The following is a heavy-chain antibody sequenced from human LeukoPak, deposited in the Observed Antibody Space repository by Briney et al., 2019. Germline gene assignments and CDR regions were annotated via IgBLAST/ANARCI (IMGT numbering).Heavy chain of an antibody. D-gene: IGHD1-26*01. CDR1: GFTFSSYA. J-gene: IGHJ5*02. V-gene: IGHV3-23*01. CDR2: ASNTGGNT. Sequence: GGSLRLSCAASGFTFSSYAMSWVRQAPGKGLEWVSLASNTGGNTYYADSVKGRFTISRDNSNNTLYLQMNSLRAEDTALYYCANLVKLASWGQGTLVTVSS. CDR3: ANLVKLAS.